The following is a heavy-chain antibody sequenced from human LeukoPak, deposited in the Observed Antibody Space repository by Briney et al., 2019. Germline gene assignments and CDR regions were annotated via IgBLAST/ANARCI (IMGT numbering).Heavy chain of an antibody. J-gene: IGHJ5*02. CDR2: IYYSGDT. V-gene: IGHV4-39*01. CDR3: ARSSAAEGPTHNWFGP. Sequence: PSETLSLTCSVSGGSISSSSNYWGWIRQPPGKGLEWIGSIYYSGDTHYNPSLRRRVIISVDTSKNQFSLKLTSVTAADTAVYYCARSSAAEGPTHNWFGPWGQGTLVTVPS. CDR1: GGSISSSSNY. D-gene: IGHD6-13*01.